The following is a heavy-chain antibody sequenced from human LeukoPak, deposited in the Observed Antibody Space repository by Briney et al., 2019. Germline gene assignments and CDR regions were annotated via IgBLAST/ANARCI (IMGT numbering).Heavy chain of an antibody. Sequence: SVKVSCKASGYTFTRYYMHWVRQAPGQGLEWMGIINPSGGSTSHAQKFQGRVTMTRDMSTSTVYLELSRLRSEDTAVYYWARDKPPSYYGDYYYYMDVWGKGTTVTVSS. CDR3: ARDKPPSYYGDYYYYMDV. D-gene: IGHD4-17*01. J-gene: IGHJ6*03. CDR1: GYTFTRYY. CDR2: INPSGGST. V-gene: IGHV1-46*01.